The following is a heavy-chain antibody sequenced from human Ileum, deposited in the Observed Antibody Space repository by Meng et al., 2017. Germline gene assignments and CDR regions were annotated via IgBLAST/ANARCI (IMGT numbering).Heavy chain of an antibody. Sequence: GESLKISCTASGFTFGDYAMSWFRQAPGKGLEWVGFIRSKADGGTTEYAASVKGRFTIPRDESKSIAYLQMNSLKTEDTAVYYCTRDLSRWLVLGGDWFDPWGQGTLVTVSS. CDR3: TRDLSRWLVLGGDWFDP. CDR2: IRSKADGGTT. V-gene: IGHV3-49*03. J-gene: IGHJ5*02. CDR1: GFTFGDYA. D-gene: IGHD6-19*01.